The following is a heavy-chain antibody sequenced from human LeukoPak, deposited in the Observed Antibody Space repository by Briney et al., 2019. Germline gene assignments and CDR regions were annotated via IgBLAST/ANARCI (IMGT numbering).Heavy chain of an antibody. J-gene: IGHJ4*02. CDR3: AREGDYDSSGWH. CDR1: GYIFTSYS. V-gene: IGHV1-18*04. D-gene: IGHD3-22*01. Sequence: ASVKVSCKASGYIFTSYSISWVRQAPGQGLEWMGWISVYSGETDYAQKLQGRVTMTTDTSTSTAYMELRSLRSDDTAVYHCAREGDYDSSGWHWGQGTLVTVSS. CDR2: ISVYSGET.